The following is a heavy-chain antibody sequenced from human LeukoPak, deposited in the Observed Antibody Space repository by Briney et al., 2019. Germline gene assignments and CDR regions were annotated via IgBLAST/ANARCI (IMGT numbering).Heavy chain of an antibody. CDR3: ARDLGYYGSGSYYNEAFDY. J-gene: IGHJ4*02. CDR1: GYTFTGYY. Sequence: ASVTVSCKASGYTFTGYYMHWVRQAPGQGLEWMGWINPNSGGTNYAQKFQGRVTMTRETSSSRAYMEMSRLRSDDTAVYYCARDLGYYGSGSYYNEAFDYWGQGTLVTVSS. V-gene: IGHV1-2*02. CDR2: INPNSGGT. D-gene: IGHD3-10*01.